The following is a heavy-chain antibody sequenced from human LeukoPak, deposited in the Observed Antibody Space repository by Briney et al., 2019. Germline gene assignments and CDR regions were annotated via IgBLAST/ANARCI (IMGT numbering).Heavy chain of an antibody. V-gene: IGHV4-59*01. CDR1: GGSISSYY. Sequence: PSETLSLTCTVSGGSISSYYWSWIRQPPGKGLEWIGYIYYSGSTNYNPSLKSRVTKSVDTSKNQFSLKLSSVTAADTAVYYCARDLYYDFWSGYFDYWGQGTLVTVSS. CDR2: IYYSGST. D-gene: IGHD3-3*01. J-gene: IGHJ4*02. CDR3: ARDLYYDFWSGYFDY.